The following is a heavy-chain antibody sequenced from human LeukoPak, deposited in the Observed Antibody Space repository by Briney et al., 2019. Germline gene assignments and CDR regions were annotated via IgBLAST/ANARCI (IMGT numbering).Heavy chain of an antibody. D-gene: IGHD3-22*01. CDR3: ARGERRSYYDSSGYSRSWPKNSWFDP. CDR1: GFTFSSYA. Sequence: GGSLRLSCAASGFTFSSYAMHWVRQAPGKGLEWVAVISYDGSNKYYADSVKGRFTISRDNSKNTLYLQMNSLRAEDTAVYYCARGERRSYYDSSGYSRSWPKNSWFDPWGQGTLVTVSS. J-gene: IGHJ5*02. CDR2: ISYDGSNK. V-gene: IGHV3-30-3*01.